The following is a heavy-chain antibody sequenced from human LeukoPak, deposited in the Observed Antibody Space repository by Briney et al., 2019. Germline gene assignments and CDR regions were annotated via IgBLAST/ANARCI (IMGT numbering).Heavy chain of an antibody. D-gene: IGHD6-13*01. CDR1: GFTFSSYG. V-gene: IGHV3-33*01. Sequence: GRSLRLSCAASGFTFSSYGMHWVRQAPGKGLEWVAVIWYDGSNKYYADSAKGRFTISRDNSKNTLYLQMNSLRAEDTAVYYCARDRGSSWYGYNWFDPWGQGTLVTVSS. J-gene: IGHJ5*02. CDR3: ARDRGSSWYGYNWFDP. CDR2: IWYDGSNK.